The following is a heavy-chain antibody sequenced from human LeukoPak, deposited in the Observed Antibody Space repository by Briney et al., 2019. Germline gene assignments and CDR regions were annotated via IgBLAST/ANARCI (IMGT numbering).Heavy chain of an antibody. D-gene: IGHD3-22*01. V-gene: IGHV1-18*01. J-gene: IGHJ5*02. CDR2: ISAYNGNT. Sequence: GASVKVSCKASGYTFTSYGISWVRQAPGQGLEWMGWISAYNGNTNYAQKLQGRVTMTTDTSTSTAYMELRSLRSDGTAAYYCARGEDYYDSVLFDPWGQGTLVTVSS. CDR1: GYTFTSYG. CDR3: ARGEDYYDSVLFDP.